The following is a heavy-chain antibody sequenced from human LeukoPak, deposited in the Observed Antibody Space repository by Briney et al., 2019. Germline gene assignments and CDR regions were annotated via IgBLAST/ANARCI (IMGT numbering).Heavy chain of an antibody. D-gene: IGHD5-24*01. J-gene: IGHJ4*02. CDR2: IRYDGSNK. V-gene: IGHV3-30*02. Sequence: GGSLRLSCAASGFTFSSYAMHWVRQAPGKGLEWVAFIRYDGSNKYYADSVKGRFTISRDNSKNTLYLQMNSLRAEDTAVYYCAKDLEMATITYDYWGQGTLVTVSS. CDR3: AKDLEMATITYDY. CDR1: GFTFSSYA.